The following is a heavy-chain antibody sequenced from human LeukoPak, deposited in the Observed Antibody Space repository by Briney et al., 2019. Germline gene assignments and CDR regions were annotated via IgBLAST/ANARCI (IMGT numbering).Heavy chain of an antibody. CDR3: ARDNYYGSSVTFDP. CDR2: INVYNGNT. D-gene: IGHD3-10*01. Sequence: GASVKVSCKASGYKFIRYHISWVRQAPGQGLEWMGWINVYNGNTTYARSLQGRVTMTTDTSTTTAYMELRSLRSDDTAVYFCARDNYYGSSVTFDPWSQGTLVTVSS. CDR1: GYKFIRYH. V-gene: IGHV1-18*01. J-gene: IGHJ5*02.